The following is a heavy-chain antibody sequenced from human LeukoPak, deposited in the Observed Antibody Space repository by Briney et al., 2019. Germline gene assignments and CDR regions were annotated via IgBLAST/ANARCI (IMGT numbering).Heavy chain of an antibody. D-gene: IGHD2-8*01. J-gene: IGHJ6*02. CDR3: AKESMDGMDV. Sequence: GWSLRLSCAASGFTFDDYAMHWVRQAPGKGLEWVSGISWNSGSIGYADSVKGRFTTSRDNAKNSLYLQMNSLRAEDTALYYCAKESMDGMDVWGQGTTVTVSS. V-gene: IGHV3-9*01. CDR1: GFTFDDYA. CDR2: ISWNSGSI.